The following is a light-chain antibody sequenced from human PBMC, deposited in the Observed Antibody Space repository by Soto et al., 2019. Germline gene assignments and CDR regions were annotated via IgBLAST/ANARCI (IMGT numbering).Light chain of an antibody. CDR3: QKYAIVPLT. J-gene: IGKJ4*01. CDR1: QGIYNY. CDR2: TAS. Sequence: DIQMNQSPSSLSASVGDRVTITCRASQGIYNYLAWYQQKSGKSPKLLIYTASTLQSGVPSRFSGSGSGTDFTLTISSLQPEDVAPYYCQKYAIVPLTFGGGGNVDI. V-gene: IGKV1-27*01.